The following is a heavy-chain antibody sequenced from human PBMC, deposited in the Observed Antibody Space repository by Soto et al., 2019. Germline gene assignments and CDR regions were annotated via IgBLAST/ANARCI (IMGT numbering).Heavy chain of an antibody. Sequence: EVPLVESGGGLVKPGGSLRLSCAASGFTFSSYSMNWVRQAPGKGLEWVSSISSSSSYIYYADSVKGRFTISRDNAKNSLYLQMNSLRAEDTAVYYCARAARLRDDAFDIWGQGTMVTVSS. D-gene: IGHD3-16*01. CDR2: ISSSSSYI. V-gene: IGHV3-21*01. CDR1: GFTFSSYS. J-gene: IGHJ3*02. CDR3: ARAARLRDDAFDI.